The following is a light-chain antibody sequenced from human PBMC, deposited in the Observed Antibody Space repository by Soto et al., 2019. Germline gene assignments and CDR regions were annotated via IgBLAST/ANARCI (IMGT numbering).Light chain of an antibody. V-gene: IGLV2-11*01. Sequence: QSALTQPRSVSGSLGQSVTISCTGTSSDVGGYNYVSWYQQHPGKAPKLMIHDVTKRPSGVPDRFSGSKSGNRASLTISGLQAEDEADYYCCSYAGSYSFDVIFGGGTKLTVL. J-gene: IGLJ2*01. CDR2: DVT. CDR1: SSDVGGYNY. CDR3: CSYAGSYSFDVI.